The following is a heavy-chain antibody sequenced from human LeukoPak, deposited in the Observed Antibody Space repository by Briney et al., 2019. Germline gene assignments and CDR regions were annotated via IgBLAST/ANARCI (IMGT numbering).Heavy chain of an antibody. Sequence: SETLSLTCSVSGASISSGNYYWGWIRQPPGKGLEWIGSISSSGTTYYNPSLKSRVTISADTSKNQFSLKLNSVTAADTALYFCTRHADGRPAATLGFDYWGQGTLVTVSS. CDR2: ISSSGTT. CDR3: TRHADGRPAATLGFDY. J-gene: IGHJ4*02. V-gene: IGHV4-39*01. CDR1: GASISSGNYY. D-gene: IGHD2-2*01.